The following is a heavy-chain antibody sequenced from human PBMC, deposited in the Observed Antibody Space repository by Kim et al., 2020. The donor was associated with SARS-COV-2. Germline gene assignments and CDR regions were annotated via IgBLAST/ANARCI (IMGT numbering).Heavy chain of an antibody. V-gene: IGHV3-15*01. CDR2: IKSKTDGGTT. CDR1: GFTFSNAW. D-gene: IGHD6-13*01. CDR3: TTAQAAAGTYWYFDL. J-gene: IGHJ2*01. Sequence: GGSLRLSCAASGFTFSNAWMSWVRQAPGKGLEWVGRIKSKTDGGTTDYAAPVKGRFTISRDDSKNTLYLQMNSLKTEDTAVYYCTTAQAAAGTYWYFDLWGRGTLVTVSS.